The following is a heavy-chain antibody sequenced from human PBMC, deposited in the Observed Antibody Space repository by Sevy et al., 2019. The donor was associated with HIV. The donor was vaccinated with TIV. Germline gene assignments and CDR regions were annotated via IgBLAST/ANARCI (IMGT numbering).Heavy chain of an antibody. V-gene: IGHV3-23*01. Sequence: GGSLRLSCAASGFTFSSYAMSWVRQAPGKGLEWVSAISGSGGSTYYAYSVKGRFTISRDNSKNTLYLQMNSLRAEDTAVYYCVKRLALYYSDYWGQGTLVTVSS. CDR2: ISGSGGST. D-gene: IGHD6-19*01. CDR3: VKRLALYYSDY. J-gene: IGHJ4*02. CDR1: GFTFSSYA.